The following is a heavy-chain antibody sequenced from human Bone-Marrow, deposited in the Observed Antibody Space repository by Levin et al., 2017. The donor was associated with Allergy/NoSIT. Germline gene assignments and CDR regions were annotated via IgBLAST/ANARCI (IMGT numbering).Heavy chain of an antibody. Sequence: GGSLRLSCAASGFTFSSYGMHWVRQAPGKGLEWVAVIWYDGSNKYYADSVKGRFTISRDNSKNTLYLQMNSLRAEDTAVYYCARVPVKWAGTKTGYYYGMDVWGQGATVTVSS. V-gene: IGHV3-33*01. D-gene: IGHD1-7*01. CDR1: GFTFSSYG. J-gene: IGHJ6*02. CDR3: ARVPVKWAGTKTGYYYGMDV. CDR2: IWYDGSNK.